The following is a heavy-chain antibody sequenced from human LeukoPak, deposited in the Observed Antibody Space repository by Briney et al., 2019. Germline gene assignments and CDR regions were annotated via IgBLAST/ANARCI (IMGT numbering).Heavy chain of an antibody. D-gene: IGHD6-13*01. Sequence: GGSLRLSCAASGFTFSSYAMSWVRQAPGKGLEWVSTVSGSSGSTYYTDSVKGRFTISRDNSKNTLYLQMNSLRAEDTAVYYCAKDIVRAYSSSWYGDDAFDIWGQGTMVTVSS. J-gene: IGHJ3*02. V-gene: IGHV3-23*01. CDR3: AKDIVRAYSSSWYGDDAFDI. CDR2: VSGSSGST. CDR1: GFTFSSYA.